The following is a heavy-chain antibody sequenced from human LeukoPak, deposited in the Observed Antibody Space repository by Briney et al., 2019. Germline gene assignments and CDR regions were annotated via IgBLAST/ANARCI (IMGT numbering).Heavy chain of an antibody. CDR3: ATSSSSGSYYGENWFDP. CDR1: GYTLTELS. J-gene: IGHJ5*02. Sequence: ASVKVSCKVSGYTLTELSMHWVRQAPGKGLEWMGGFDPEDGETTYAQKFQGRVIMTEDTSTDTAYMELSSLRSEDTAVYYCATSSSSGSYYGENWFDPWGQGTLVTVSS. D-gene: IGHD3-10*01. CDR2: FDPEDGET. V-gene: IGHV1-24*01.